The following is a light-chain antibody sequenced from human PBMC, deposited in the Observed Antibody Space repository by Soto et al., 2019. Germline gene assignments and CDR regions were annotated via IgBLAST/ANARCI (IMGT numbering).Light chain of an antibody. CDR2: HAS. V-gene: IGKV3-11*02. CDR1: EFVDIY. CDR3: QQRRNWPPLT. Sequence: ETVLTQSPATLSLSPGETATLSCRASEFVDIYLAWYQQKPGQAPRLLIYHASNRAAGIPARFSGSGSGREFTPTISSLEPEDSAVYSCQQRRNWPPLTFGGGTRVEI. J-gene: IGKJ4*01.